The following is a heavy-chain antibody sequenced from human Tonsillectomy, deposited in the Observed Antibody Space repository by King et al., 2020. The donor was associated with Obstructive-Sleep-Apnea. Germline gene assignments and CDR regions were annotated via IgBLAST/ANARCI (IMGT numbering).Heavy chain of an antibody. CDR1: GFTFSSYA. D-gene: IGHD3-22*01. V-gene: IGHV3-30*04. CDR2: ISYDGSDK. Sequence: VQLVESGGGVVQPGRSLRLSCAASGFTFSSYAMHWVRQAPGKGLEWVAGISYDGSDKYYADSVKGRFTISRDDSRNTLYLQMNSLRAEDTAVYYCARGEVDYYDSSGYYYGGYLDYWGQGTLVTVSS. J-gene: IGHJ4*02. CDR3: ARGEVDYYDSSGYYYGGYLDY.